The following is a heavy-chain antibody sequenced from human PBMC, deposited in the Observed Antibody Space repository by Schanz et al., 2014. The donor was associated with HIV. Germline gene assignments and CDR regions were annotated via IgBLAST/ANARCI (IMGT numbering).Heavy chain of an antibody. CDR1: GYTFSRSA. J-gene: IGHJ4*02. CDR3: ARTRGIAVAGFDY. V-gene: IGHV1-18*01. Sequence: QVQLVQSGTEVAQPGASVKVSCKASGYTFSRSAISWVRQAPGQGLEWMGWISAYNGNTNYAQKLQGRVTMTTDTSTRTAYMELRSLRSDDTAVYYCARTRGIAVAGFDYWGQGTLVTVSS. CDR2: ISAYNGNT. D-gene: IGHD6-19*01.